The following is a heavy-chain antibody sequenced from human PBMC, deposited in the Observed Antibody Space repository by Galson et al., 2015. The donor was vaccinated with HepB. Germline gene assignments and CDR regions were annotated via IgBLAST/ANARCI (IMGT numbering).Heavy chain of an antibody. CDR3: STTSGSG. V-gene: IGHV3-15*04. CDR2: IVSKTFGGTT. CDR1: GFTFSDAW. J-gene: IGHJ4*02. D-gene: IGHD2-15*01. Sequence: SLRLSCAASGFTFSDAWMNWVRQAPGKGLEWVGRIVSKTFGGTTDYAAPVKDRFSISRDDSKNTLYLQMDSLKTDDTAVYYCSTTSGSGWGQGTLVTASS.